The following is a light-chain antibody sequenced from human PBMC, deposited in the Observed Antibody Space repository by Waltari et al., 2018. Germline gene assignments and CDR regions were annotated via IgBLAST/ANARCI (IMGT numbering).Light chain of an antibody. Sequence: DIQMTQSPSTLSASVGDRVTITCRASQNINYWLACNQQKPGKAPNLLIYKASSLESGVPSSFSGSGSVTEFTLTISSLQPGDFATYYCQQYNSFPWTFGQGTKVEIK. CDR3: QQYNSFPWT. CDR1: QNINYW. CDR2: KAS. J-gene: IGKJ1*01. V-gene: IGKV1-5*03.